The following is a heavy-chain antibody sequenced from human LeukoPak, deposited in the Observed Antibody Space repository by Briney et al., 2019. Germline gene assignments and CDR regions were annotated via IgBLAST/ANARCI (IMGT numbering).Heavy chain of an antibody. CDR2: MYYTGGT. V-gene: IGHV4-39*01. CDR3: ASPGGNRWLQFYHFDY. J-gene: IGHJ4*02. Sequence: SETLSLTCTVSGGSIGSASSYWAWIRQPPGKGLEWIGIMYYTGGTYYNPSLKSRVTISGDTSKNQFSLKLSSVTAADPAVYYCASPGGNRWLQFYHFDYWGQGTLVTVSS. D-gene: IGHD5-24*01. CDR1: GGSIGSASSY.